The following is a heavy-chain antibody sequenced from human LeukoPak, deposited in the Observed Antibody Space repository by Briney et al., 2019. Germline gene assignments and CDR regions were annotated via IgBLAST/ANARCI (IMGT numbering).Heavy chain of an antibody. J-gene: IGHJ4*02. D-gene: IGHD5-18*01. CDR3: ARGGYSSGHDF. CDR2: ISGSGGST. V-gene: IGHV3-23*01. CDR1: GFTFSSYA. Sequence: PGGSLRLSCAASGFTFSSYAMSWVRQAPGKGLEWVSAISGSGGSTYYADSVKGRFAISRDNSRNALYLQMNSLRAEDTAIYYCARGGYSSGHDFWGQGTLVTVSS.